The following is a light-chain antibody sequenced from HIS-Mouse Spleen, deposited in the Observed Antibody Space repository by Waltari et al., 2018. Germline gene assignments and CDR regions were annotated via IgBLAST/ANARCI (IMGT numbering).Light chain of an antibody. CDR3: QQYGSSPPWT. CDR2: GAS. J-gene: IGKJ1*01. V-gene: IGKV3-20*01. Sequence: EIVLTQSPGTLSLSPGERATLSCRASQSVSSSYLAWYQQKPGQAPMLLFYGASSRATGIPDRFSGSGSGTDFTLTISRLEPEDFAVYYCQQYGSSPPWTFGQGTKVEIK. CDR1: QSVSSSY.